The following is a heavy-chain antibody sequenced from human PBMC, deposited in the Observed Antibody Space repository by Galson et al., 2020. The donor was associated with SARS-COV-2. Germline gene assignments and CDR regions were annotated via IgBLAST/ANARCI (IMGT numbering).Heavy chain of an antibody. V-gene: IGHV3-33*06. CDR1: GFTFSSYG. Sequence: GGSLRLSCAASGFTFSSYGMHWVRQAPGKGLEWVAVIWYDGSNKYYADSVKGRFTISRDNSKNTLYLQMNSLRAEDTAVYYCAKDGPLLSSGHDYFDYWGQGTLVTVSS. CDR3: AKDGPLLSSGHDYFDY. D-gene: IGHD3-22*01. CDR2: IWYDGSNK. J-gene: IGHJ4*02.